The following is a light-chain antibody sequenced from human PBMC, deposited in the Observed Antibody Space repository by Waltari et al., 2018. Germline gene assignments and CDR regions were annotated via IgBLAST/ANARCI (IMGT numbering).Light chain of an antibody. J-gene: IGLJ2*01. CDR3: QTWDTDIHVV. V-gene: IGLV4-69*01. CDR1: SGHSHSA. Sequence: QLVLTQSPSASASLGASVKLTCTLSSGHSHSAIAWPQQQPKKGPRYLMKLNGDGSHTKGDGIPDRFSGSSSGAERFLTISSLQSEDEGDYYCQTWDTDIHVVFGGGTKLIVL. CDR2: LNGDGSH.